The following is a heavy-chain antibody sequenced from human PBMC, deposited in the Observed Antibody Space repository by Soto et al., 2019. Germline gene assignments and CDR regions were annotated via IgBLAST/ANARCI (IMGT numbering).Heavy chain of an antibody. D-gene: IGHD4-17*01. CDR2: ISYSGYS. CDR1: GGSISSGDYN. Sequence: QVQLQESGPGLVKASQTLSLTCTVSGGSISSGDYNWSWIRQPPGKGLEWIGYISYSGYSYNNPSLKGRVTISVDTSNNQFSLKLSSVTAAHTAVYYCARSGDYVPFDYWGQGTLVTVSS. CDR3: ARSGDYVPFDY. J-gene: IGHJ4*02. V-gene: IGHV4-30-4*01.